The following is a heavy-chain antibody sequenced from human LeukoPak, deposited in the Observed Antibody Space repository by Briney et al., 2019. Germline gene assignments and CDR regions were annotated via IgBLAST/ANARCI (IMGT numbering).Heavy chain of an antibody. V-gene: IGHV4-59*01. CDR1: GGSISSYY. J-gene: IGHJ4*02. D-gene: IGHD4-11*01. CDR3: ARGGVTKYYFDY. CDR2: IYYSGST. Sequence: SETLSLTCTVSGGSISSYYWSWIPQPPGEGLEWIGYIYYSGSTDYNPSLKSRVTISVDTSKNQFSLKLSSVTAADTAVYYCARGGVTKYYFDYWGQGTLVTVSS.